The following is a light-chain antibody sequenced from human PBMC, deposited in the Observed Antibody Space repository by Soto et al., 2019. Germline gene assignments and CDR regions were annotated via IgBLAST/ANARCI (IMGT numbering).Light chain of an antibody. CDR3: STWDDSVSGVV. CDR2: RDD. J-gene: IGLJ2*01. CDR1: TSNSGGNY. Sequence: QSVLTQPPSASGTPGQAVNISCSGSTSNSGGNYVYWYRQLPETAPKVLIYRDDQRPSGVSDRFSGSKSGTSASRAISGLRSQAEADYYCSTWDDSVSGVVFGGGTKLTVL. V-gene: IGLV1-47*01.